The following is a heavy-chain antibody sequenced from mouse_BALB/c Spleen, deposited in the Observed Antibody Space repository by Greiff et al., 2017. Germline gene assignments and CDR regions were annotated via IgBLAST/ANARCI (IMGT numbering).Heavy chain of an antibody. Sequence: EVHLVESGGGLVQPGGSRKLSCAASGFTFSSFGMHWVRQAPEKGLEWVAYISSGSSTIYYADTVKGRFTISRDNPKNTLFLQMTSLRSEDTAMYYCARSNYHWYCDVWGAGTTVTVSS. CDR1: GFTFSSFG. J-gene: IGHJ1*01. CDR3: ARSNYHWYCDV. D-gene: IGHD2-5*01. V-gene: IGHV5-17*02. CDR2: ISSGSSTI.